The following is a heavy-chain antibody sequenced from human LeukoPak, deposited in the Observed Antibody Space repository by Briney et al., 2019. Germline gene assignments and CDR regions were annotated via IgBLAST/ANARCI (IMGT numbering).Heavy chain of an antibody. D-gene: IGHD6-19*01. CDR2: IATSTGNT. Sequence: VASVKVSCKTSGYTFTTYGISWVRQAPGQGLEWMGWIATSTGNTKYAQKFQGRVTMTTDTATSTAYMEVRSLRSDDTAVYYCARDLSSGWTSFQNWGQGTLVTVSS. CDR3: ARDLSSGWTSFQN. V-gene: IGHV1-18*01. J-gene: IGHJ4*02. CDR1: GYTFTTYG.